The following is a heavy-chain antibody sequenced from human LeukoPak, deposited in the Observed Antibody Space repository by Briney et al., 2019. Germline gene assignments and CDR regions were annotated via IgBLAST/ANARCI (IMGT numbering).Heavy chain of an antibody. D-gene: IGHD5-12*01. V-gene: IGHV3-21*01. CDR1: GFTFSSYS. CDR3: ARDGGYPLAYYGMDV. Sequence: GGSLRLSCAASGFTFSSYSMNWVRQAPGKGLEWVSSISSSSSYIYYADSVKGRFTISRDNAKNSLYLQMNSLRAEDTAVHYCARDGGYPLAYYGMDVWGQGTTVTVSS. CDR2: ISSSSSYI. J-gene: IGHJ6*02.